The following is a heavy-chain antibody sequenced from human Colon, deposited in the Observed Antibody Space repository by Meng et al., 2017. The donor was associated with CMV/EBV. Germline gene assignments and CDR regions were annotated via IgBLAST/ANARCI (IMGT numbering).Heavy chain of an antibody. D-gene: IGHD1-26*01. CDR2: ISAYHGNT. Sequence: ASGYTLTSNDISWVRQAPGQGLEWMGWISAYHGNTIYARNLQSRVTMTADTSTSTAYMELRSLRSDDTAVYYCARDRDSGSYYWFDPWGQGTLVTVSS. V-gene: IGHV1-18*01. CDR1: GYTLTSND. CDR3: ARDRDSGSYYWFDP. J-gene: IGHJ5*02.